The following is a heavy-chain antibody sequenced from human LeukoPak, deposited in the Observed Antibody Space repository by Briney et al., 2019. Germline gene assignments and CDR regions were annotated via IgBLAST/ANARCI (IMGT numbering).Heavy chain of an antibody. CDR2: FYDGWST. D-gene: IGHD1-26*01. V-gene: IGHV4-4*02. CDR1: GGSISSGNW. Sequence: SGTLSLTCAVSGGSISSGNWWSWVRQPPGKGLEWIGEFYDGWSTNYNPSLKSRVTISVDKSNNQFYLKLNSVTAADTAVYYCARHQVGANTFDYWGQGTLVSVSS. J-gene: IGHJ4*02. CDR3: ARHQVGANTFDY.